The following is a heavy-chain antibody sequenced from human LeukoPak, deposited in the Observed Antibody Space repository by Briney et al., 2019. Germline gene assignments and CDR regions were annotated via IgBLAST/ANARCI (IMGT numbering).Heavy chain of an antibody. CDR1: GFTFSSYA. CDR3: AKDNPPPPWARYGYFDY. Sequence: GGSLTLSCAATGFTFSSYAMSWVRQAPGKGLEWVSDISGSGGSTYYAASMNGLSTSASASTKNTFYLQMTILSADDTADYYAAKDNPPPPWARYGYFDYWGQGTLVTVSS. CDR2: ISGSGGST. J-gene: IGHJ4*02. D-gene: IGHD5-18*01. V-gene: IGHV3-23*01.